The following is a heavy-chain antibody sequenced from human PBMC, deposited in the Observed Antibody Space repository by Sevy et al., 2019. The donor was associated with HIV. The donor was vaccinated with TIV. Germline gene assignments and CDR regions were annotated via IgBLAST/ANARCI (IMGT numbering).Heavy chain of an antibody. Sequence: GGSLRLSCAASGFTFSSYAMHWVRQAPSKGLEWVAVISYYGNNKYHEDSVKDRFTISRDNSKNTLYLQMNSLRAEDTAVYYCARDGSSGGLFLKDYYYFGMDVWGQGTTVTVSS. J-gene: IGHJ6*02. CDR3: ARDGSSGGLFLKDYYYFGMDV. CDR1: GFTFSSYA. CDR2: ISYYGNNK. V-gene: IGHV3-30*04. D-gene: IGHD3-16*01.